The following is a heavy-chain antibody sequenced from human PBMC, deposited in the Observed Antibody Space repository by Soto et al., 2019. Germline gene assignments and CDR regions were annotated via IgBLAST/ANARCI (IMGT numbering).Heavy chain of an antibody. D-gene: IGHD1-26*01. Sequence: QVQLQESGPGLVKPSQTLSLTCTVSGGSISSGGYYWSWIRQHPGKGLEWIGYIYYSGRTYYNPSLKRRVTMSVDTSKIQFSQQLSTVTAADTAVYYCAREPTIWGQGTLVTVSS. V-gene: IGHV4-31*03. CDR2: IYYSGRT. CDR1: GGSISSGGYY. J-gene: IGHJ4*02. CDR3: AREPTI.